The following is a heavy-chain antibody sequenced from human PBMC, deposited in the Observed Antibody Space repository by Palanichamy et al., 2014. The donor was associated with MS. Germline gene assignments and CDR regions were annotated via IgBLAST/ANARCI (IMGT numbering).Heavy chain of an antibody. J-gene: IGHJ4*02. D-gene: IGHD3-3*01. V-gene: IGHV4-39*01. Sequence: QLQLQESGPGLVKPSETLSLTCTVSGGSISSSSYYWGWIRQPPGKGLEWIGSIYYSGSTYYNPSLKSRVTISVDTSKNQFSLKLSSVTAADTAVYYCARSLYYDFWSGLDYWGQGTLVTVSS. CDR2: IYYSGST. CDR1: GGSISSSSYY. CDR3: ARSLYYDFWSGLDY.